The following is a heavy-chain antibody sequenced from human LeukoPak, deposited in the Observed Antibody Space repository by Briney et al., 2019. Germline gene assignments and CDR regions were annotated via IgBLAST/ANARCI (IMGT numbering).Heavy chain of an antibody. CDR1: GGSISSSSYY. CDR2: IYYSGST. CDR3: ASRRITGTRTFDY. J-gene: IGHJ4*02. D-gene: IGHD1-20*01. V-gene: IGHV4-39*07. Sequence: SETLSLTCTVSGGSISSSSYYWGWIRQPPGKGLEWIGSIYYSGSTYYNPSLKSRVTISVDTSKNQFSLKLSSVTAADTAVYYCASRRITGTRTFDYWGQGTLVTVSS.